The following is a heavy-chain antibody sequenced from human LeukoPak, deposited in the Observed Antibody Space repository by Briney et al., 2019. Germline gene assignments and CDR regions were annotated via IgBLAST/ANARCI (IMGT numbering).Heavy chain of an antibody. Sequence: SETLSLMCTVWVGSISIYYWLWMRQPAGRAREGIGGIYTSGSTSYTPSLKSRVTMSVDTSKNQFSLKLSSVTAADTAVYYCAREIKSGMVRGTIDYWGQGTLVTVSS. CDR3: AREIKSGMVRGTIDY. V-gene: IGHV4-4*07. J-gene: IGHJ4*02. CDR2: IYTSGST. CDR1: VGSISIYY. D-gene: IGHD3-10*01.